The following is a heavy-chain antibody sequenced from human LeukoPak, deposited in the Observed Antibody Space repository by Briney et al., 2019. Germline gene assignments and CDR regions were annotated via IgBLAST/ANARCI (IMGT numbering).Heavy chain of an antibody. Sequence: GGSLRLSCAASGFTVTTNYMSWVRQAPGKGLEWVSVTYSNGRTYYADSVKGRFTISRDISKNTLYLQMNSLRAEDTAVYYCARVLSGRGSLYDYYYYMDVWGKGTTVTISS. CDR2: TYSNGRT. J-gene: IGHJ6*03. CDR3: ARVLSGRGSLYDYYYYMDV. CDR1: GFTVTTNY. V-gene: IGHV3-53*01. D-gene: IGHD3-10*01.